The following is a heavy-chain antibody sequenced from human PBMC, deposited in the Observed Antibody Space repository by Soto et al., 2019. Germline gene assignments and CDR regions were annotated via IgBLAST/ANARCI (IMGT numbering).Heavy chain of an antibody. CDR2: ISSAVNT. J-gene: IGHJ4*02. D-gene: IGHD6-6*01. Sequence: SLRLSCAGSGFTFSNYAMSWVRQAPGKGLEWVSAISSAVNTYYADSVKGRFTISRDNSKNTLSPQMNSLRAEDTAVYYCAKQVRDGTSSPYYFDYWGQGTLVTVSS. CDR1: GFTFSNYA. V-gene: IGHV3-23*01. CDR3: AKQVRDGTSSPYYFDY.